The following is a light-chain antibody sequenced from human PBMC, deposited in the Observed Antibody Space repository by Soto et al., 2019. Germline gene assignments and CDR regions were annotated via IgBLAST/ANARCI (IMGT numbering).Light chain of an antibody. CDR2: GNS. Sequence: QSVLPQPPSVSGAPGQRVTIYCTGSSSNIGAGYDVHWYQQLPGTAPKLLIYGNSNRPSGVPDRFSGSKSGTSASLAITGLQAEDEADYYCQSYDSSLSGYVFGTGTKVTVL. CDR3: QSYDSSLSGYV. J-gene: IGLJ1*01. CDR1: SSNIGAGYD. V-gene: IGLV1-40*01.